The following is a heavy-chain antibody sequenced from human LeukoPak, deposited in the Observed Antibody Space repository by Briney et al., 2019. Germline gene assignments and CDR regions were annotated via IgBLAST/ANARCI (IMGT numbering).Heavy chain of an antibody. CDR3: TTYGSGRKFDY. CDR2: IESKTDGGTT. J-gene: IGHJ4*02. D-gene: IGHD3-10*01. V-gene: IGHV3-15*04. Sequence: SGGSLRLSCAASGFSFSDAWMSWVRQIPGKGLEWVGRIESKTDGGTTDYAAPVKGRFTISRDDSTNTLYLQMNSLKSEDTAVYYCTTYGSGRKFDYWGQGILVTVSS. CDR1: GFSFSDAW.